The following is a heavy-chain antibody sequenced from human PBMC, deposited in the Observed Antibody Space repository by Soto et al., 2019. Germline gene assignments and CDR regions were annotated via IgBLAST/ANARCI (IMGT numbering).Heavy chain of an antibody. CDR1: GFTFSSYS. CDR2: ISSSGTYI. CDR3: TTDELVLAETGDY. D-gene: IGHD1-7*01. Sequence: PGGSLRLSCAASGFTFSSYSMNWVRQAPGKGLEWVSSISSSGTYIYYADSVKGRFTISRDNSKNTLYLQMNSLRAEDTAVYWWTTDELVLAETGDYWGKGTLVTGSS. V-gene: IGHV3-21*01. J-gene: IGHJ4*02.